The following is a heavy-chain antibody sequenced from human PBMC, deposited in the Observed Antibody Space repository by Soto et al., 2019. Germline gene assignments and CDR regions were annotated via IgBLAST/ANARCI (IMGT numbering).Heavy chain of an antibody. J-gene: IGHJ6*02. Sequence: VQLVQSGTEVKEPGSSVKVSCKASGGIFSGYAFGWVRQAPGQGLEWMGGIIPVFGRSDYAQKVQGRVTITADESTTTAYLELSGLRSEDTAVYYCASRNSGSAYEEVSRYGLDVWGQGTTVTVSS. V-gene: IGHV1-69*01. CDR2: IIPVFGRS. CDR3: ASRNSGSAYEEVSRYGLDV. CDR1: GGIFSGYA. D-gene: IGHD3-10*01.